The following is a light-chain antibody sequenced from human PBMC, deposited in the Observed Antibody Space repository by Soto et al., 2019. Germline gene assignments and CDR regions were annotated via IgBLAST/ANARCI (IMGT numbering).Light chain of an antibody. CDR3: LQYNGYSRT. J-gene: IGKJ1*01. V-gene: IGKV1-5*03. CDR2: KAS. Sequence: DIPMTQSPSTLSASVGDRVTITCRASQSISTWLAWYQQKPGKAPKVLIYKASSLESGVPSRFSGSGSGTEFTLTISSLQPDDFATYYCLQYNGYSRTFGQGTKVEIK. CDR1: QSISTW.